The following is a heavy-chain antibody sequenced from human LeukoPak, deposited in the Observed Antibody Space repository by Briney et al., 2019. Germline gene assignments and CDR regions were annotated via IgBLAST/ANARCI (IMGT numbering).Heavy chain of an antibody. D-gene: IGHD6-19*01. CDR1: GFTFSSYW. Sequence: GGSLRLSCAASGFTFSSYWMHWVRQAPGKGLVWVSRINSDGSSTSYADSVKGRFTISRDNAKNTLYLQMNSLRPEDTAVYYCARGPRAVAGTVDYWGQGTLVTVSS. V-gene: IGHV3-74*01. CDR2: INSDGSST. J-gene: IGHJ4*02. CDR3: ARGPRAVAGTVDY.